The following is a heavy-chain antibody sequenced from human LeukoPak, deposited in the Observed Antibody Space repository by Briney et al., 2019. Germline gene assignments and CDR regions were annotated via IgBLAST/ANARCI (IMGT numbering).Heavy chain of an antibody. V-gene: IGHV4-59*01. D-gene: IGHD3-16*02. CDR2: IYYSGST. J-gene: IGHJ4*02. CDR3: ARGPGYDYVWGSYRYAPFDY. CDR1: GGSISSYY. Sequence: SETLSLTCTVSGGSISSYYWSWIRQPPGKGLEWIGYIYYSGSTNYNPSLKSRVTISVDTSKNQFSLKLSSVTAADTAVYYWARGPGYDYVWGSYRYAPFDYWGQGTLVTVSS.